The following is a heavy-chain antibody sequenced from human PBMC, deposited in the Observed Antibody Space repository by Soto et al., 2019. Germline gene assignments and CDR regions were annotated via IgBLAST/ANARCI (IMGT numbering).Heavy chain of an antibody. Sequence: GGSLRLSCAASGFTFSSYVMHWLRQAPGKGLEYVSSISSDGDSTYYAKSVKGRFTISRDNSKKTLYLQMGSLRAEDMAVYYCAIRGGDKLGYWGQGTLGTVSS. J-gene: IGHJ4*02. D-gene: IGHD3-10*01. V-gene: IGHV3-64*01. CDR3: AIRGGDKLGY. CDR2: ISSDGDST. CDR1: GFTFSSYV.